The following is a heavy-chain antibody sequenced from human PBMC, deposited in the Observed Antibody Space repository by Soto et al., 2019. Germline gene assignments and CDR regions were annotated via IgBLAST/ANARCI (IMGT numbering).Heavy chain of an antibody. CDR3: ARAEVPRYGMDV. CDR1: GGTFSSYA. CDR2: IIPIFGTA. D-gene: IGHD1-1*01. Sequence: QVQLVQSGAEVKKPGSSVKVSCKASGGTFSSYAISWVRQAPGQGLEWMGGIIPIFGTANYAQKFQGRVTITADESTSPAYMELISLRSEATAVYYCARAEVPRYGMDVWGQGTTVTVSS. V-gene: IGHV1-69*12. J-gene: IGHJ6*02.